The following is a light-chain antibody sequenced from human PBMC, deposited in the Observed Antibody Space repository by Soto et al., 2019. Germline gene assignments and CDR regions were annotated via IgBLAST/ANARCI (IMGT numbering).Light chain of an antibody. J-gene: IGKJ1*01. V-gene: IGKV3-11*01. CDR1: QSVSNY. CDR2: DTF. Sequence: IVLTQSPATLSLSPGARATLSCRAGQSVSNYLAWYQQKPGQAPRLLIYDTFNRATGITARFSGSGSGTDFTLTISSLEPEDLVVYYYVQRSTWPWTIGQGTKVEIK. CDR3: VQRSTWPWT.